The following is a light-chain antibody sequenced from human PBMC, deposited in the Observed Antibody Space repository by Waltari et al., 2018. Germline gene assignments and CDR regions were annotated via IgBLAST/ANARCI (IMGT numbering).Light chain of an antibody. CDR1: QSVSSN. J-gene: IGKJ2*01. V-gene: IGKV3-15*01. CDR3: QQYNNWPPYT. CDR2: CAS. Sequence: EIVMTQSPATLSVSSGDRATLSCRASQSVSSNLAWYQQKPGQAPRLLIYCASTRATGIPARFSGSGSGTEFTLTISSLQSEDFAVYYCQQYNNWPPYTFGQGTKLEIK.